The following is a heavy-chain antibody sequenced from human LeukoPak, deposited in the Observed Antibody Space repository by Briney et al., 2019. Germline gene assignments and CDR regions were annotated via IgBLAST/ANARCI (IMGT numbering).Heavy chain of an antibody. D-gene: IGHD3-9*01. CDR1: GGSISSYY. Sequence: PSETLSLTYTVSGGSISSYYWSWIRQPPGKGLEWIGYIYHSGSTSYNPSLKSRVTISVDTSKNQFSLKLSSVTAADTALYFCARYDILTGFHDYFDYWGQGTLVTVSS. CDR3: ARYDILTGFHDYFDY. J-gene: IGHJ4*02. V-gene: IGHV4-59*01. CDR2: IYHSGST.